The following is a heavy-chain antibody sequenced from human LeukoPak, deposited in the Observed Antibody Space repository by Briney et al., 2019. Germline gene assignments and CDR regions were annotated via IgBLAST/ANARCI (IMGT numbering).Heavy chain of an antibody. CDR3: ARGQSLGYCSSTSCPSEY. CDR1: GGTFSSYA. Sequence: GASVKVSCKASGGTFSSYAISWVRQAPGQGLEWMGGIIPIFGTANYAQKSQGRVTITADESTSTAYMELSSLRSEDTAVYYCARGQSLGYCSSTSCPSEYWGQGTLVTVSS. V-gene: IGHV1-69*13. D-gene: IGHD2-2*01. CDR2: IIPIFGTA. J-gene: IGHJ4*02.